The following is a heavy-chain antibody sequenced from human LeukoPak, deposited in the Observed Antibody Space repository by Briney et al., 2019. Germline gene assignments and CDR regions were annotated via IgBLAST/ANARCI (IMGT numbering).Heavy chain of an antibody. D-gene: IGHD5-24*01. V-gene: IGHV1-46*01. CDR1: GYTFTSYH. Sequence: ASVKVSCKASGYTFTSYHMHWVRQAPGQGLEWMGIINPSGGSTSYAQKFQGRVTMTRDTSTSTAYMELSSLRSEDTAVYYCARDGGYNYAFDYWGQGTLVTVSS. CDR2: INPSGGST. CDR3: ARDGGYNYAFDY. J-gene: IGHJ4*02.